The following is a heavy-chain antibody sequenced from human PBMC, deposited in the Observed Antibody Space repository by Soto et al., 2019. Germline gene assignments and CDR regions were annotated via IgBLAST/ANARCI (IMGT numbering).Heavy chain of an antibody. Sequence: QVQLVQSGTEVKKPGSSVKVSCKASGDTFSFYTINWVRQAPGLGLEWVGRINPIVSMSNYAQKFQGRVPXTXDXATSTAYMELRSLRSDDTAMYFCAASYGSGYRAFDYWGQGALVIVSS. CDR3: AASYGSGYRAFDY. V-gene: IGHV1-69*02. J-gene: IGHJ4*02. CDR2: INPIVSMS. CDR1: GDTFSFYT. D-gene: IGHD3-10*01.